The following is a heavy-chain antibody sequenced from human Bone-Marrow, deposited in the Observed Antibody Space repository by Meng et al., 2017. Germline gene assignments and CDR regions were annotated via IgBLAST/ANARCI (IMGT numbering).Heavy chain of an antibody. V-gene: IGHV1-2*06. CDR1: GYTFPDYW. Sequence: ASVKVSCKASGYTFPDYWLHWVRRAPGQGLEWMGRINPKSGDTHYAQRFQGRVTMTGDTSISTAYMELSGLRSDDTAMYYCARGGFDSSGYSVTRTDAFDIWGQGTMVTVSS. D-gene: IGHD3-22*01. CDR2: INPKSGDT. CDR3: ARGGFDSSGYSVTRTDAFDI. J-gene: IGHJ3*02.